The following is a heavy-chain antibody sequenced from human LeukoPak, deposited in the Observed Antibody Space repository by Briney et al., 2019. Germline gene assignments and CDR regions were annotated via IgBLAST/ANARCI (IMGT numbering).Heavy chain of an antibody. Sequence: SQTLSLTCTVSGGSISSGGYYWSWIRQPPGKGLEWIGYIYHSGSTYYNPSLKSRVTISVDTSKNQFSLKLSSVTAADTAVYYCARGIYCSSTSCYTPGDYYYYMDVWGKGTTVTVSS. V-gene: IGHV4-30-2*02. J-gene: IGHJ6*03. CDR2: IYHSGST. D-gene: IGHD2-2*02. CDR3: ARGIYCSSTSCYTPGDYYYYMDV. CDR1: GGSISSGGYY.